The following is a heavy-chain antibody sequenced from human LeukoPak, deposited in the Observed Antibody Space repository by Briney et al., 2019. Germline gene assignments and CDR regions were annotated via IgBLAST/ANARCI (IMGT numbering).Heavy chain of an antibody. CDR2: LYIDGRT. J-gene: IGHJ4*02. V-gene: IGHV3-66*01. CDR3: AKVITPYSSGWTFDY. D-gene: IGHD6-19*01. CDR1: GFTVSSSY. Sequence: GGSLRLSCAGSGFTVSSSYMSWVRQAPGKGLKWVSVLYIDGRTNYADSVKGRFTISRDNSKNTLYLQMNSLRAEHTAVYYCAKVITPYSSGWTFDYWGQGTLVTVSS.